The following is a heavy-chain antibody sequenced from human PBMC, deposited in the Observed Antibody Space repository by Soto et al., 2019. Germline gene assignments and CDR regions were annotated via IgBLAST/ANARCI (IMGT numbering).Heavy chain of an antibody. D-gene: IGHD6-6*01. J-gene: IGHJ4*02. CDR2: INPNSGGT. CDR1: GNTFTGYD. V-gene: IGHV1-2*02. CDR3: ARVGSSSVVGHFDY. Sequence: QVQLVQSGAEVEKPGASVKVSCKASGNTFTGYDMQWVRQAPGQGLEWRGWINPNSGGTNYAQKFQGRVNMIRDTSISTAYRELGRLRSDDTAVYYCARVGSSSVVGHFDYWGQGTLVTVSS.